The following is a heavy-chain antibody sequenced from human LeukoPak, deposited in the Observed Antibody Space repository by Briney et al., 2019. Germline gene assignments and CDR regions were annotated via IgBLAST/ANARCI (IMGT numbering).Heavy chain of an antibody. CDR2: MDPNSGNT. CDR1: GYTFTSYD. V-gene: IGHV1-8*01. Sequence: ASVKVSCKASGYTFTSYDINWVRQATGQGLEWMGWMDPNSGNTGYAQKFQGRVTMTRITSISTAYMELRSLRSDDTAVYYCARDLAVAGTWDYWGQGTLVTVSS. D-gene: IGHD6-19*01. J-gene: IGHJ4*02. CDR3: ARDLAVAGTWDY.